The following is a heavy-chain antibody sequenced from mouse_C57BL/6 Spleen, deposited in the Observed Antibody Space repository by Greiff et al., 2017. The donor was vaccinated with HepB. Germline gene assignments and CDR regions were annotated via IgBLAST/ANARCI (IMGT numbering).Heavy chain of an antibody. CDR1: GFNIKDYY. V-gene: IGHV14-2*01. CDR3: ALYYYGSSYAMDY. Sequence: VQLKESGAELVKPGASVKLSCTASGFNIKDYYMHWVKQRTEQGLEWIGRIDPEDGETKYAPKFQGKATITADTSSNTAYLQLSSLTSEDTAVYYCALYYYGSSYAMDYWGQGTSVTVSS. J-gene: IGHJ4*01. CDR2: IDPEDGET. D-gene: IGHD1-1*01.